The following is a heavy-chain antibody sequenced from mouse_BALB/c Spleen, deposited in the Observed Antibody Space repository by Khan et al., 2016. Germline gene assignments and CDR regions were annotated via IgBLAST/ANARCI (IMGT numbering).Heavy chain of an antibody. CDR1: GYTFSNYW. Sequence: QVQLQQSGAELMKPGASVKISCKATGYTFSNYWIEWIKPRPGPGLEWIGEILPGSVSSNYHETFKGKATFTADTSSNTAYMQLSSLTSEESAGDYCGKWLRGAMDYWGQGTSVTVSS. CDR3: GKWLRGAMDY. V-gene: IGHV1-9*01. J-gene: IGHJ4*01. CDR2: ILPGSVSS. D-gene: IGHD2-2*01.